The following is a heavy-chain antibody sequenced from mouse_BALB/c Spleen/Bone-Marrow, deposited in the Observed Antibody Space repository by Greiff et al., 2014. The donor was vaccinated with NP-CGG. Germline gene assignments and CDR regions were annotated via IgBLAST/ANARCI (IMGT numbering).Heavy chain of an antibody. J-gene: IGHJ4*01. Sequence: QVQLQQSGPELVKPGGSVRISCKASGYTFTSYYIHWVKQRPGKGLEWIGWIYPGNVNTKYNEKFKGKATLTADKSSSTAYMQLSSLTSEDSAVYFCARDTMDYWGQGTSVTVSS. V-gene: IGHV1S56*01. CDR2: IYPGNVNT. CDR1: GYTFTSYY. CDR3: ARDTMDY.